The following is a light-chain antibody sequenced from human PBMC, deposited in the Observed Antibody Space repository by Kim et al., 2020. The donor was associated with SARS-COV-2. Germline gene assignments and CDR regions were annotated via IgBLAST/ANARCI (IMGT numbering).Light chain of an antibody. CDR2: GKN. J-gene: IGLJ2*01. Sequence: SSELTQDPAVSVAFGQTVRITCQGDSLRSYYATWYQQKPGQAPILVIYGKNNRPSGNPDRFSGSSSGNTASLTITGTQAGDEADYYCNSRDSNDNVVFGG. CDR1: SLRSYY. V-gene: IGLV3-19*01. CDR3: NSRDSNDNVV.